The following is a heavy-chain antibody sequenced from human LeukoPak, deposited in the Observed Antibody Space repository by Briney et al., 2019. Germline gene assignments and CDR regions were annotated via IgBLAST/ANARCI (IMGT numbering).Heavy chain of an antibody. CDR1: GGSFSGYY. Sequence: PSETLSLTCAVYGGSFSGYYWSWIRQPPGKGLEWIGEINHSGSTNYNPSLKSRVTISVDTSKNQFSLKLSSVTAADTAVYYCARNRITMVRANRIDPWGQGTLVTVSS. J-gene: IGHJ5*02. V-gene: IGHV4-34*01. CDR3: ARNRITMVRANRIDP. CDR2: INHSGST. D-gene: IGHD3-10*01.